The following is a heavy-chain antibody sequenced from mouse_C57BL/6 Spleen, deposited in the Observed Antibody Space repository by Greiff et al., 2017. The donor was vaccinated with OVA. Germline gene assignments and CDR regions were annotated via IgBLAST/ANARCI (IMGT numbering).Heavy chain of an antibody. CDR1: GYTFTSYW. J-gene: IGHJ3*01. CDR2: IDPSDSYT. D-gene: IGHD2-3*01. V-gene: IGHV1-50*01. Sequence: QVQLQQPGAELVKPGASVKLSCKASGYTFTSYWMQWVKQRPGQGLEWIGEIDPSDSYTNYNQKFTGKATLTVDTSTSTAYMQLSSLTSEDSAVYYCARSDGAYWGQGTLVTVSA. CDR3: ARSDGAY.